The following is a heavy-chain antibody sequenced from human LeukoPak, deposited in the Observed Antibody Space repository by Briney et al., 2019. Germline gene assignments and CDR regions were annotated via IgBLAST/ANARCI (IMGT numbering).Heavy chain of an antibody. D-gene: IGHD6-6*01. Sequence: SETLSLTCTVSGGSIIGYYWVWIRQSPGKGLEWIGYIHYSGGTNYNPSLQSRVTMSVDTSKNQFSLKLSSVTAADTAVYYCARGFQLVVPYYYYYYMDVWGKGTTVTVSS. V-gene: IGHV4-59*12. CDR3: ARGFQLVVPYYYYYYMDV. J-gene: IGHJ6*03. CDR1: GGSIIGYY. CDR2: IHYSGGT.